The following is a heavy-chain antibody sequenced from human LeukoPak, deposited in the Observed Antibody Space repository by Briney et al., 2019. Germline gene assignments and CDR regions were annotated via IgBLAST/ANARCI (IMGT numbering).Heavy chain of an antibody. CDR3: ARGITIFGVVASNWFDP. Sequence: PSETLSLTCTVSGGSISSGGYYWSWIRQHPGKGLEWIGYIYYSGSTYYSPSLKSRVTISVDTSKNQFSLKLSSVTAADTAVYYCARGITIFGVVASNWFDPWGQGTLVTVSS. D-gene: IGHD3-3*01. CDR2: IYYSGST. V-gene: IGHV4-31*03. J-gene: IGHJ5*02. CDR1: GGSISSGGYY.